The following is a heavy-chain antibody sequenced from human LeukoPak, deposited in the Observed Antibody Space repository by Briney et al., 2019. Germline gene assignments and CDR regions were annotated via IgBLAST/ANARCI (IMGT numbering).Heavy chain of an antibody. Sequence: SETLFLTCTDSGGSISSYYWSWIRQPPGKGLEWIGYIYYSASTNYNPSLKSQVTISVDTSKNQFSLKLSSVTAADTAVYYCARAQTTYYYDSSGAFDIWGQGTMVTVSS. V-gene: IGHV4-59*01. J-gene: IGHJ3*02. CDR1: GGSISSYY. CDR2: IYYSAST. CDR3: ARAQTTYYYDSSGAFDI. D-gene: IGHD3-22*01.